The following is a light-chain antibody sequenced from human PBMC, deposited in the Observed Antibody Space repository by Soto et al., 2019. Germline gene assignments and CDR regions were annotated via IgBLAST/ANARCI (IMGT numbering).Light chain of an antibody. Sequence: QSALTQPPSASGSPGKSVTISCTGTSSDVGAYNYVSWYQQHPGKAPKLMIYEVNKRPSGVPDRFSGSKSGNTASLTVSGLQAEDEADYYCSSYVGNNNLVFGGGTKLTVL. V-gene: IGLV2-8*01. CDR1: SSDVGAYNY. J-gene: IGLJ2*01. CDR2: EVN. CDR3: SSYVGNNNLV.